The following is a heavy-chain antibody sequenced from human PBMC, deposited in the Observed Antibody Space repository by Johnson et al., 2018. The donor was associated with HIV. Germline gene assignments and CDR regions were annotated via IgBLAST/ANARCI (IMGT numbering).Heavy chain of an antibody. Sequence: VQLVETGGGLIQPGGSLRLSCAASGFTVSSNYMSWVRQSPGRGLEWVSVIYSGGSTYYADSVKGRFTISRDNSKNTLYLEMNSLRAEDTAVDYCARENIAVAGLDAFDIWGQGTMVTVSS. CDR1: GFTVSSNY. J-gene: IGHJ3*02. D-gene: IGHD6-13*01. CDR2: IYSGGST. V-gene: IGHV3-53*02. CDR3: ARENIAVAGLDAFDI.